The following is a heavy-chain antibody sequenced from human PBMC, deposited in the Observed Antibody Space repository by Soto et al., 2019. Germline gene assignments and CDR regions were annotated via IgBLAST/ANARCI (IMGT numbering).Heavy chain of an antibody. CDR3: ASEAFGVQASWFDP. Sequence: QIQLVQSGSEVRMPGASVKVSCKASGYIFTTYSITWVRQAPGQGLEWMGWVSASNGKTNYAQKFEDRVTMTTDTSTTPAYMELRSLRSDDPAVYYCASEAFGVQASWFDPWGRGTLVTVSS. CDR2: VSASNGKT. V-gene: IGHV1-18*01. D-gene: IGHD3-10*01. J-gene: IGHJ5*02. CDR1: GYIFTTYS.